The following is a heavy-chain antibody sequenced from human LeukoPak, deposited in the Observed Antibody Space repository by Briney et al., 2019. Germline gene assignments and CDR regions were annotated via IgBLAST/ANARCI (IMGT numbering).Heavy chain of an antibody. Sequence: SETLSLTCTVSGGSISSYYWSWIRQPPGKGLEWIGEINHSGSTNYNPSLKSRVTISVDTSKNQFSLKLSSVTAADTAVYYCARVSIAARGGDYWGQGTLVTVSS. CDR1: GGSISSYY. J-gene: IGHJ4*02. V-gene: IGHV4-34*01. D-gene: IGHD6-6*01. CDR2: INHSGST. CDR3: ARVSIAARGGDY.